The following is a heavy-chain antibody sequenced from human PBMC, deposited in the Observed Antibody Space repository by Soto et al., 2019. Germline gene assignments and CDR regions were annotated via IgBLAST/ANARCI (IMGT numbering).Heavy chain of an antibody. CDR3: ARGRTVRNYADDSSDYFYFFDY. J-gene: IGHJ4*02. Sequence: PSETLSLTCTVSGDSVSTFDWGWMRQSPGKELEWIGYVYYTGSTNYNPSLKSRVTISVDRSKNQFSLKLTSANAADTAVYYCARGRTVRNYADDSSDYFYFFDYWGQGTHVTVSS. CDR2: VYYTGST. CDR1: GDSVSTFD. D-gene: IGHD3-22*01. V-gene: IGHV4-59*02.